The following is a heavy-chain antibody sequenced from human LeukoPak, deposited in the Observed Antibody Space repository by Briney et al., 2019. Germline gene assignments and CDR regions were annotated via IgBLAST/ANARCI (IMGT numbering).Heavy chain of an antibody. CDR3: TTESTVTTAGVY. CDR1: GFTFSNAW. CDR2: IKSKTDGGTT. J-gene: IGHJ4*02. Sequence: PGGSLRLSCAASGFTFSNAWMSWVRQAPGKGLEWVGRIKSKTDGGTTDYAAPVKGRFTISRDDSKNTLYLQMNSLKTEDTAVYYCTTESTVTTAGVYWGQGTLVTVSS. D-gene: IGHD4-11*01. V-gene: IGHV3-15*01.